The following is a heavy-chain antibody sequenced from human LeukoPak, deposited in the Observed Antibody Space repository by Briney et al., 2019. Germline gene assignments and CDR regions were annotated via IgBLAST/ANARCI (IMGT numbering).Heavy chain of an antibody. CDR2: IESDGAST. V-gene: IGHV3-74*01. CDR1: GFTFSTYW. CDR3: ARGYFHGSIDY. Sequence: GGSLRLSCAASGFTFSTYWLHWVRQAPGKGLVWVSRIESDGASTTYADSVKGRFTISRDNAKNTLYLQMNSLRTEDTAVYYCARGYFHGSIDYWGQGTLVTVSS. D-gene: IGHD5-18*01. J-gene: IGHJ4*02.